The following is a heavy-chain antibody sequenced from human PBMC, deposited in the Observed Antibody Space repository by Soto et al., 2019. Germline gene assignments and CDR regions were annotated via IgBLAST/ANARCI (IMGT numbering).Heavy chain of an antibody. V-gene: IGHV1-18*01. D-gene: IGHD5-12*01. J-gene: IGHJ4*02. CDR1: GYTFSSYG. Sequence: QVQLVQSGAEVKKPGASVKVSCKASGYTFSSYGISWVRQAPGQGLEWAGWISAYNNNTNYAQKLQGRVAMTTDTSTSTAYMELRSLRSDDTAVYYCARPTSPRGYSGYDLGYWGQGTLVTVSS. CDR3: ARPTSPRGYSGYDLGY. CDR2: ISAYNNNT.